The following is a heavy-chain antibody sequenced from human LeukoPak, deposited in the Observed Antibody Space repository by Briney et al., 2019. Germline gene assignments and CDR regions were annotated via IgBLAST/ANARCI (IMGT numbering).Heavy chain of an antibody. Sequence: PGGSLRLSCAASGFTFSSYEMNWVRQAPGKGLESVANINQDGSDKYYVHSVKGRFTISRDNTKNSLYLQMNSLRAEDTAVYYCVGGDYWGQGTLVTVSS. J-gene: IGHJ4*02. CDR3: VGGDY. CDR2: INQDGSDK. CDR1: GFTFSSYE. V-gene: IGHV3-7*01.